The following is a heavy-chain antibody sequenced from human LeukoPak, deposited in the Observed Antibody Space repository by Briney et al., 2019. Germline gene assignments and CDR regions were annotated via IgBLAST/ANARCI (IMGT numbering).Heavy chain of an antibody. CDR2: MSFDGTNK. CDR1: GFTFSSYA. Sequence: GGSLRLSYAASGFTFSSYAMHWVRQAPGKGLECVAIMSFDGTNKYYADSVKGRFTISRDNSKNTLHLQMNSLRAEDTAVYYCARANCGGDCQHSMYYFDFWGQGTLVTVSS. J-gene: IGHJ4*02. CDR3: ARANCGGDCQHSMYYFDF. V-gene: IGHV3-30*04. D-gene: IGHD2-21*02.